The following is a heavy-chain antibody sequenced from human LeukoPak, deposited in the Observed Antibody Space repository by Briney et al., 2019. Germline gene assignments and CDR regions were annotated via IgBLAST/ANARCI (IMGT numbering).Heavy chain of an antibody. V-gene: IGHV3-11*04. CDR3: AREWAPVHDAFDI. CDR2: ISSSGSTI. D-gene: IGHD1-26*01. J-gene: IGHJ3*02. Sequence: GGSLRLSCAASGFTFSDYYMSWIRQAPGKGLEWVSYISSSGSTIYYADSVKGRFTISRDNAKNSLYLQMNSLRAEDTAVYYCAREWAPVHDAFDIWGQGTMVTVSS. CDR1: GFTFSDYY.